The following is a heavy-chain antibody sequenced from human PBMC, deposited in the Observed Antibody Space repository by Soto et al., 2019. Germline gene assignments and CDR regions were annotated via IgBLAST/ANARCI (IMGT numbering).Heavy chain of an antibody. V-gene: IGHV3-33*01. CDR2: IWYDGSNK. D-gene: IGHD2-8*01. CDR3: ARDDKDEYGADRGGFGC. J-gene: IGHJ4*02. CDR1: GFSFSIFG. Sequence: VHLVESGGGVVQPGTSLRLSCAASGFSFSIFGMHWVRQAPGKGLEWVAGIWYDGSNKYYADSVKGRFSISRDNSKNTLYLQMNSLRAGDTAGYYGARDDKDEYGADRGGFGCWGQGTLVTVSS.